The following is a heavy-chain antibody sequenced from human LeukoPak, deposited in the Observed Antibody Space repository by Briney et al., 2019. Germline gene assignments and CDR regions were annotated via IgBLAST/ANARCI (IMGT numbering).Heavy chain of an antibody. CDR2: ISYDGSNK. CDR3: ARDRSSSSDAFDI. V-gene: IGHV3-30*03. Sequence: PGRSLRLSCAASGFTFSSYGMHWVRQAPGKGLEWVAVISYDGSNKYYADSVKGRFTISRDNSKNSLYLQMNSLRAEDTAVYYCARDRSSSSDAFDIWGQGTMVTVSS. J-gene: IGHJ3*02. D-gene: IGHD6-6*01. CDR1: GFTFSSYG.